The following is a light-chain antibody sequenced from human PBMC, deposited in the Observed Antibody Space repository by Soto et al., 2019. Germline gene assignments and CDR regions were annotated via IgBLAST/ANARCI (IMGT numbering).Light chain of an antibody. Sequence: QWAPTYPASVSGSPGHSITISGTGTSTDIGAYNYVSWYQQHPGKAPLLLIGEVTNRPSGVANRFSGSKSGNTASLTISGLQAEDEANYYCNAYTTRSNRVFGTGAKVTLL. CDR1: STDIGAYNY. J-gene: IGLJ1*01. V-gene: IGLV2-14*01. CDR2: EVT. CDR3: NAYTTRSNRV.